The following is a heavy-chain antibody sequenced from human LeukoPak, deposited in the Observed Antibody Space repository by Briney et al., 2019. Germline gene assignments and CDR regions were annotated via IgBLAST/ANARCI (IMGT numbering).Heavy chain of an antibody. J-gene: IGHJ6*03. Sequence: GGSLRLSCAASGFTFSSYEMNWVRQAPGKGLEWVSYISSSGSTIYYADSVKGRFTISRDNAKNSLYLQMNSLRAEDTAVYYCAGYGGSYPYYMDVWGKGTTVTISS. CDR1: GFTFSSYE. V-gene: IGHV3-48*03. CDR3: AGYGGSYPYYMDV. CDR2: ISSSGSTI. D-gene: IGHD1-26*01.